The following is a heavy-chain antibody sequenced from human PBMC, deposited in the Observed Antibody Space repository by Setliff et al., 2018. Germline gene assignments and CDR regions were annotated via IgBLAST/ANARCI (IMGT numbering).Heavy chain of an antibody. CDR1: GGTFSSYA. Sequence: SVKVSCKASGGTFSSYAISWVRQAPGQGLEWMGRVIPIFGTANYAQKFQGRVTITADKSTSTAYMELSSLRSEDTAVYYCAREGLIADTTYYYYYYMDVWGKGTTVTVSS. CDR2: VIPIFGTA. D-gene: IGHD2-21*01. CDR3: AREGLIADTTYYYYYYMDV. J-gene: IGHJ6*03. V-gene: IGHV1-69*06.